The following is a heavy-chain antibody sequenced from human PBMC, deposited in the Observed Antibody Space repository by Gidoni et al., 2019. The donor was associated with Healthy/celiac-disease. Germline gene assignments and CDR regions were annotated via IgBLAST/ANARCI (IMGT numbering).Heavy chain of an antibody. CDR2: MNPNSGNT. CDR3: ARHTVTSIHYGMDV. V-gene: IGHV1-8*01. CDR1: GYTFTSYD. Sequence: QVQLVQSGAEVKKPGASVKVSCKASGYTFTSYDINWVRQATGQGLEWMGWMNPNSGNTGYAQKFQGRVTMTRNTSISTAYMELSSLRSEDTAVYYCARHTVTSIHYGMDVWGQGTTVTVSS. J-gene: IGHJ6*02. D-gene: IGHD4-17*01.